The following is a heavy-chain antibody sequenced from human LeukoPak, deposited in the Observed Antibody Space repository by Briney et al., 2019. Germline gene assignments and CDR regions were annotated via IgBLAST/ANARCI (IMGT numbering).Heavy chain of an antibody. V-gene: IGHV3-66*02. CDR2: IYSGGST. D-gene: IGHD6-6*01. CDR3: ARDTDYSSSPIVYFDY. CDR1: GFTVSSNY. J-gene: IGHJ4*02. Sequence: GGSLRLSCAASGFTVSSNYMSWVRQAPGKVLEWVSVIYSGGSTYYADSVKGRFTISRDNSKNTLYLQMNSLRAEDTAVYYCARDTDYSSSPIVYFDYWGQGTLVTVSS.